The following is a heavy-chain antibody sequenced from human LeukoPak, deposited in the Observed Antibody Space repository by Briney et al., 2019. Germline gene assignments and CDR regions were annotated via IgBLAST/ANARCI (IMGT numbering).Heavy chain of an antibody. J-gene: IGHJ6*02. Sequence: GASVKVSCKASGGTFSSYAISWVRQAPGQGLEWMGGIIPIFGTANYAQKFQGRVTITADESTSTAYMELSSLRSEGTAVYYCARAHSSGWYNSIYGMDVWGQGTTVTVSS. CDR1: GGTFSSYA. CDR2: IIPIFGTA. V-gene: IGHV1-69*13. CDR3: ARAHSSGWYNSIYGMDV. D-gene: IGHD6-19*01.